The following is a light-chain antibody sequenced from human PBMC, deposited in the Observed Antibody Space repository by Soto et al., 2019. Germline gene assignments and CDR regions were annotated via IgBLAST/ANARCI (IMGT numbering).Light chain of an antibody. J-gene: IGKJ5*01. V-gene: IGKV1-5*01. CDR2: DVS. Sequence: DIQMTQSPSTLSASAGDRATITCRASQSVSNCVAWYHQKPWKAPTLLIYDVSRLETGVPSRLGGSACGKESTLTINRLQPEDGATYYRQQHGQWPITFGQGTRLEIK. CDR3: QQHGQWPIT. CDR1: QSVSNC.